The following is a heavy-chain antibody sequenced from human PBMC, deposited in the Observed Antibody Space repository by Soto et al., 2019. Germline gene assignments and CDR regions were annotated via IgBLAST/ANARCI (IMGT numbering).Heavy chain of an antibody. V-gene: IGHV1-69*13. J-gene: IGHJ4*02. CDR3: ARAREYSSSPEGYFDY. Sequence: SVKVSCKASGGTFSSYAISWVRQAPGQGLEWMGGIIPIFGTANYAQKFQGRVTITADESTSTAYMELSSLRSEDTAVYYCARAREYSSSPEGYFDYWGQGTLVTVSS. D-gene: IGHD6-6*01. CDR1: GGTFSSYA. CDR2: IIPIFGTA.